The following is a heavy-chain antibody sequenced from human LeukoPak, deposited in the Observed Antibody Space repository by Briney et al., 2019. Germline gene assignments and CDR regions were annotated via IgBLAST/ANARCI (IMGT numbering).Heavy chain of an antibody. Sequence: GGALRLSCAASGFTFSSYSMNWVRQAPGKGLEWISHISSSSSTTSYADSVKGRFTISRDNVKESLYLQMNSLRDEDTAIYYCAKDLSSTGWLEGYFDYWGQGTLVTVSS. CDR1: GFTFSSYS. V-gene: IGHV3-48*02. CDR3: AKDLSSTGWLEGYFDY. D-gene: IGHD6-19*01. J-gene: IGHJ4*02. CDR2: ISSSSSTT.